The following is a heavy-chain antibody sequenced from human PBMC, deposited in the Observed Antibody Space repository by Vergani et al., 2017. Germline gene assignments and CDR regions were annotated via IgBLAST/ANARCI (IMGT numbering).Heavy chain of an antibody. CDR3: ARVPLVGAPGDAFDI. Sequence: QVQLVESGGGVVQPGRSLRLSCAASGFTFSSYGMHWVRQAPGKGLEWVAVIWYDGSNKYYADSVKGRFTISRDNAKNSLYLQMNSLRAEDTAVYYCARVPLVGAPGDAFDIWCQGTMVTVSS. J-gene: IGHJ3*02. CDR2: IWYDGSNK. V-gene: IGHV3-33*01. CDR1: GFTFSSYG. D-gene: IGHD1-26*01.